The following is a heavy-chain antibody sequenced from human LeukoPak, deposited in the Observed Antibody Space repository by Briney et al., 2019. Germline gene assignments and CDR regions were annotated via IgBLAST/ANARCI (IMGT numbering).Heavy chain of an antibody. V-gene: IGHV4-61*02. CDR1: GGSISSGGSY. J-gene: IGHJ3*02. CDR3: ARAGRRISDAFDI. CDR2: IYTSGST. Sequence: SQTLSLTCTVSGGSISSGGSYWSWIRQPAGKGLEWIGRIYTSGSTNYNPSLKSRVTMSVDTSKNQFSLKLSSVTAADTAVYYCARAGRRISDAFDIWGQGTMVTVSS. D-gene: IGHD2-15*01.